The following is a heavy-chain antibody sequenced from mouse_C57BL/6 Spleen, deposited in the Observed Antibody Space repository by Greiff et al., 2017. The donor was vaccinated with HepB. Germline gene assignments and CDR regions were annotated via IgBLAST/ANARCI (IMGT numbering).Heavy chain of an antibody. Sequence: QVQLKQSGAELVRPGSSVKLSCKASGYTFTSYWMDWVKQRPGQGLEWIGNIYPSDSETHYNQKFKDKATLTVDKSYSTAYMQLSSLTSEDSAVYYCARGTTVVATRAMDYWGQGTSVTVSS. CDR1: GYTFTSYW. CDR3: ARGTTVVATRAMDY. J-gene: IGHJ4*01. CDR2: IYPSDSET. V-gene: IGHV1-61*01. D-gene: IGHD1-1*01.